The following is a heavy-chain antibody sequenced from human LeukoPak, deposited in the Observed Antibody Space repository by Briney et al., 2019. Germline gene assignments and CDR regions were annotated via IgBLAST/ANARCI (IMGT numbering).Heavy chain of an antibody. CDR3: ARDQPAARRWFDP. D-gene: IGHD2-2*01. Sequence: KPSETLSLTCGVSGYPISGGHYWGWIRRPPGKGLEWIGSIFHSETTYYNPSLKSRVTMSVDKSKNQFSLILTSVTAADTAVYYCARDQPAARRWFDPWGQGTLVTVSS. V-gene: IGHV4-38-2*02. CDR2: IFHSETT. CDR1: GYPISGGHY. J-gene: IGHJ5*02.